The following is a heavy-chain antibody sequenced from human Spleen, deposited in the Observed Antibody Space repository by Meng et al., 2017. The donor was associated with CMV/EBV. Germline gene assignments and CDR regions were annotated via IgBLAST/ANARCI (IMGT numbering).Heavy chain of an antibody. V-gene: IGHV3-23*01. CDR1: GFTFSSYG. Sequence: SGFTFSSYGMHWVRQAPGKGLEWVSAISGSGGSTYYADSVKGRFTISRDNSKNTLYLQMNSLRAEDTAVYYCARGVYSSSPDAFDIWGQGTMVTVSS. D-gene: IGHD3-22*01. J-gene: IGHJ3*02. CDR2: ISGSGGST. CDR3: ARGVYSSSPDAFDI.